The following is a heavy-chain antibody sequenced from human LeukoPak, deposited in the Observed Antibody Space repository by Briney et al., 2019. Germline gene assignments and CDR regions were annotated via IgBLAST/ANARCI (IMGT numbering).Heavy chain of an antibody. Sequence: GGSLRLSCAASGFTFSSYAMSWVRQAPGKGLEWVSAISGSGGSTYYADSVKGRFTISRDNSKNTLYLQMNSLRAEHTAVYYCAKDHCSGGSCEFDYWGQGTLVTVSS. CDR3: AKDHCSGGSCEFDY. CDR1: GFTFSSYA. V-gene: IGHV3-23*01. D-gene: IGHD2-15*01. J-gene: IGHJ4*02. CDR2: ISGSGGST.